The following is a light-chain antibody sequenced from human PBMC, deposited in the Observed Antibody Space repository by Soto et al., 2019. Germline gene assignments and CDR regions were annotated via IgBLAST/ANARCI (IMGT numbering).Light chain of an antibody. CDR3: QQYSNWPSWT. J-gene: IGKJ1*01. CDR2: GAS. V-gene: IGKV3-15*01. CDR1: QSVSSN. Sequence: EILMTQSPATLSVSPGERATVSCRASQSVSSNLAWYQQKPGQAPRLLIYGASTRATGIPARFSGSGPGTEFTLTISSLQSEDFAVYYCQQYSNWPSWTFGQGTKVDIK.